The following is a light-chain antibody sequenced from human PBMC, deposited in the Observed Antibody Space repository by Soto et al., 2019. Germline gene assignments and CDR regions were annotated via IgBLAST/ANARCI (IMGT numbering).Light chain of an antibody. J-gene: IGKJ3*01. CDR1: QSVLRN. Sequence: ISMTQSPPTLSVSPGERATLSCRTSQSVLRNLAWYQQKPGQAPRLLIYDASTRATGIPARFSGSGSGTEFTLTISSLQSEDFAVYYCQQYNDWLGTFGPGT. CDR2: DAS. V-gene: IGKV3-15*01. CDR3: QQYNDWLGT.